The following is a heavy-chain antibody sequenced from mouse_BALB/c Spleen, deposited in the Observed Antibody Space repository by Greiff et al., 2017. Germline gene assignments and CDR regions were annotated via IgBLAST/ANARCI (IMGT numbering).Heavy chain of an antibody. J-gene: IGHJ4*01. V-gene: IGHV10-1*02. CDR1: GFTFNTYA. CDR2: IRSKSNNYAT. D-gene: IGHD2-4*01. CDR3: VRLRITGLDY. Sequence: GGGLVQPKGSLKLSCAASGFTFNTYAMNWVRQAPGKGLEWVARIRSKSNNYATYYADSVKDRFTISRDDSQSMLYLQMNNLKTEDTAMYYCVRLRITGLDYWGQGTSVTVSS.